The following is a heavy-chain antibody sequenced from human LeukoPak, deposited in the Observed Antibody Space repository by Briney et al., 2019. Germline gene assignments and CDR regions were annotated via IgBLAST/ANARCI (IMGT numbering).Heavy chain of an antibody. CDR1: GGTLSSYA. J-gene: IGHJ6*04. CDR3: ARTVGDDYYYYYGMDV. D-gene: IGHD2-21*01. CDR2: IIPIFGTA. Sequence: ASVKVSCKASGGTLSSYAISWVRQAPGQGLEWMGGIIPIFGTANYAQKFQGRVTITADESTSTAYMELSSLRSEDAAVYYCARTVGDDYYYYYGMDVWGKGTTVTVSS. V-gene: IGHV1-69*13.